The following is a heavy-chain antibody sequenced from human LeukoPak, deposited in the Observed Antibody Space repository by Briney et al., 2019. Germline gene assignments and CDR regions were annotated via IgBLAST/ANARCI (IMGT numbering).Heavy chain of an antibody. Sequence: ASVKVSCKASGGTVSSYVISWVRQATGQGLEWMGWMNPNSGNTGYAQKFQGRVTITRNTSISTAYMELSSLRSEDTAVYYCARNYYYGSDDAFDIWGQGTMVTVSS. D-gene: IGHD3-10*01. V-gene: IGHV1-8*03. J-gene: IGHJ3*02. CDR3: ARNYYYGSDDAFDI. CDR2: MNPNSGNT. CDR1: GGTVSSYV.